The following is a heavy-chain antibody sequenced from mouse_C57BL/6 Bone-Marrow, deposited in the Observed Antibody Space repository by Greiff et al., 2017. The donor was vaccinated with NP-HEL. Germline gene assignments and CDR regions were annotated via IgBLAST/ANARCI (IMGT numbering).Heavy chain of an antibody. J-gene: IGHJ4*01. D-gene: IGHD2-1*01. CDR2: IRNKANGYTT. CDR3: ARYDYGNYNAMDY. V-gene: IGHV7-3*01. CDR1: GFTFTDYY. Sequence: EVQLVESGGGLVQPGGSLSLSCAASGFTFTDYYMSWVRQPPGKALEWLGFIRNKANGYTTEYSASVKGRFTISRDNSQSILYLQMNALRAEDSATYYCARYDYGNYNAMDYWGQGTSVTVSS.